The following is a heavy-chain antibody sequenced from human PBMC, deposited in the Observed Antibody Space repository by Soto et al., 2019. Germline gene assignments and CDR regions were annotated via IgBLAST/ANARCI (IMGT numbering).Heavy chain of an antibody. CDR1: GFTSSDHD. CDR2: TRNKGNDYIS. V-gene: IGHV3-72*01. D-gene: IGHD4-17*01. CDR3: ARPRSAHGLDL. J-gene: IGHJ6*02. Sequence: EAQLVESGGAFVQPGGSLRLSCAVSGFTSSDHDMNWVLQAPGKGLELIGYTRNKGNDYISKYAASVNGRFTISRDDSKISLYLQMSSLPFEDTAVYYCARPRSAHGLDLWGQGPTVTVSS.